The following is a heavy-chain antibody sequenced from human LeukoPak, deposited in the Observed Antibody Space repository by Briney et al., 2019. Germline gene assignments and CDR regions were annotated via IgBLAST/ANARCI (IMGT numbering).Heavy chain of an antibody. CDR2: INHGGST. J-gene: IGHJ4*02. CDR1: GGSLSGYY. V-gene: IGHV4-34*01. Sequence: SETLSLTCAVYGGSLSGYYWSWIRQSPGKGLEWIGEINHGGSTNYNPSLKSRVTMSVDTSKNHFSLKLSSVTAADAAVYFCAREGRMSMGIEYWGQGTLVTVSS. CDR3: AREGRMSMGIEY. D-gene: IGHD4/OR15-4a*01.